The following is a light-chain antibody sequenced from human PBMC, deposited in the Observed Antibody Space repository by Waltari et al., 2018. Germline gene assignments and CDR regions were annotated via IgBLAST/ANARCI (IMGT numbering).Light chain of an antibody. J-gene: IGKJ2*01. CDR3: MQSLQALRT. CDR2: LGS. Sequence: EIVMTQSPLSLPVTPGEPASISCRSSQSLLYSNGYNYLDWYLQKPGQSPQLLIYLGSSRASGVPDRFSGSGSCTDFTLKISRVEAEDVGVYFCMQSLQALRTYGQGTRLEIK. CDR1: QSLLYSNGYNY. V-gene: IGKV2-28*01.